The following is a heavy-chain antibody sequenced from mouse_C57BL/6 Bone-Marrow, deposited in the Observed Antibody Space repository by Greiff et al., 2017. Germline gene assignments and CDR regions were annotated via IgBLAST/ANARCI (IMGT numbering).Heavy chain of an antibody. CDR3: ARGGDYDWFAY. V-gene: IGHV1-4*01. CDR1: GYTFTSYT. D-gene: IGHD2-4*01. Sequence: QVQLQQSGAELARPGASVKMSCKASGYTFTSYTLHWVKQRPGQGLAWIGYINPSRGYTKYNQTFKDKATLTADKSSSTAYMQLSSLTSEDSAVYYCARGGDYDWFAYWGQGTLVTVAA. J-gene: IGHJ3*01. CDR2: INPSRGYT.